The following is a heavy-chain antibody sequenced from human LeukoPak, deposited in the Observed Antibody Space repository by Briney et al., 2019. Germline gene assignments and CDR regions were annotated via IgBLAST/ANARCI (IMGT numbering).Heavy chain of an antibody. V-gene: IGHV3-64D*06. CDR3: VKALTDDAFDI. CDR2: ISRNGDTT. Sequence: PGGSLRLSCSASGFTFSTFPMHWVRQAPGKGLEYFSAISRNGDTTYYADSVKGRFTISRDNSKNTLYLQMSSLRPEGTAVYYCVKALTDDAFDIWGHGTMVTVSS. CDR1: GFTFSTFP. J-gene: IGHJ3*02.